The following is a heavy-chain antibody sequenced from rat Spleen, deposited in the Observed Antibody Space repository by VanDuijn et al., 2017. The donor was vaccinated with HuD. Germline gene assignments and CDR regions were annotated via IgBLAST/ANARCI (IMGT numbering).Heavy chain of an antibody. V-gene: IGHV2-47*01. CDR3: AKGEQLYPFDY. D-gene: IGHD1-2*01. CDR2: ILSGGST. Sequence: QVQLKESGPGLVQPSQTLSLTCTVSGLSLTTNSVSWIRQPPGKGLEWIAAILSGGSTYYNSVFKSRLSISRDTSKNQVFLKMNSLQTEDTAMYFGAKGEQLYPFDYWGQGVMVTVSS. J-gene: IGHJ2*01. CDR1: GLSLTTNS.